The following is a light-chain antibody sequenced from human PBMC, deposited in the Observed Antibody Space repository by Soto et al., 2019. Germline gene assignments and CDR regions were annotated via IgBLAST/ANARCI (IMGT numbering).Light chain of an antibody. V-gene: IGLV2-14*03. J-gene: IGLJ2*01. CDR2: DVT. CDR1: SSDIGGYNY. CDR3: CSYTSSSTLV. Sequence: QSALTQPAFVSGSPGQSIIISCSGTSSDIGGYNYVSWYQQHPGKAPKLMIYDVTNRPSGVSNRFSGSKSGITASLTISGLQPEDEADYYCCSYTSSSTLVFGGGTKVTVL.